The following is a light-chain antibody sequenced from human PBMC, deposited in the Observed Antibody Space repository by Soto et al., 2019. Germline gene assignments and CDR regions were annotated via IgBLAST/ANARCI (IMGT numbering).Light chain of an antibody. V-gene: IGKV3-15*01. CDR2: GAS. Sequence: EIVMTQSPATLSVSPGERATLSCRASQSVSSNLAWYQQKPGQAPRLLIYGASTRATGIPARFSGSGSGTEFTLTISSLLSEDFAVYYCQQYNNWPVTFGQGTKLEIE. J-gene: IGKJ2*01. CDR1: QSVSSN. CDR3: QQYNNWPVT.